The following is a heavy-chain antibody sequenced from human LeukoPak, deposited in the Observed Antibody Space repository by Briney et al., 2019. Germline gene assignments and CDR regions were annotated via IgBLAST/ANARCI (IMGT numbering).Heavy chain of an antibody. CDR3: ARGASGKFYYYYYYMDV. CDR1: GYTFTGYY. CDR2: INPNSGGT. V-gene: IGHV1-2*06. D-gene: IGHD6-19*01. Sequence: ASVKVSCKASGYTFTGYYMHWVRQAPGQGLEWMGRINPNSGGTNYAQKFQGRVTMTRDTSISTAYMELSRLRSDDTAVYYCARGASGKFYYYYYYMDVWGKGTTVTVSS. J-gene: IGHJ6*03.